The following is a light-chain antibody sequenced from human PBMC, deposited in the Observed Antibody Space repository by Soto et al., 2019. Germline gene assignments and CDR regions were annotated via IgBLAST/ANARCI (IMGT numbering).Light chain of an antibody. CDR2: GAS. CDR3: QQYNSLTWT. V-gene: IGKV3-20*01. CDR1: QSVSTSY. J-gene: IGKJ1*01. Sequence: ESVLTQSPGTLSLSPGDRATLSCRASQSVSTSYLAWYQQKPGQAPRLLIYGASSRATGIPDRFSGSGSGTEFTLTISSLQPDDFATYYCQQYNSLTWTFGQGTKVDI.